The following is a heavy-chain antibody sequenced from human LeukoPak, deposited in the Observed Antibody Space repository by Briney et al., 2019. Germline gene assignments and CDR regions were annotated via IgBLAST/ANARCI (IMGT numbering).Heavy chain of an antibody. CDR2: FDPEDGET. J-gene: IGHJ5*02. V-gene: IGHV1-24*01. Sequence: GASVKVSCKVSGYTLTELSMHWVRQAPGKGLEWMGGFDPEDGETIYAQKFQGRVTMTEDTSTDTAYMELSSLRSEDTAVYYCARAELLWFGEGFWFDPWGQGTLVTVPS. D-gene: IGHD3-10*01. CDR3: ARAELLWFGEGFWFDP. CDR1: GYTLTELS.